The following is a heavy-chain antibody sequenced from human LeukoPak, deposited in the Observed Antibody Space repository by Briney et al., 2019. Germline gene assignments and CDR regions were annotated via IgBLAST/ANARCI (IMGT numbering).Heavy chain of an antibody. CDR2: VSPPGGGT. CDR3: AGGGFGEAYYYYYYMDV. CDR1: GFTFSNHG. Sequence: GGTLRLSCAASGFTFSNHGMNWVRQAPGKGLEWLSGVSPPGGGTYYADSVKGRFTISRDDSKNTLSLQMNSLRVEDTAVYYWAGGGFGEAYYYYYYMDVWGKGTTVTVSS. V-gene: IGHV3-23*01. J-gene: IGHJ6*03. D-gene: IGHD3-10*01.